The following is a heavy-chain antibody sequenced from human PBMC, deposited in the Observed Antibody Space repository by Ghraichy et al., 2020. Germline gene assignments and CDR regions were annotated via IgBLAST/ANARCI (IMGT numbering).Heavy chain of an antibody. J-gene: IGHJ6*02. CDR1: GFTFSSYS. V-gene: IGHV3-48*02. CDR3: AREGGYCSGGSCYSDYYYGMQV. CDR2: IRSSSSTI. D-gene: IGHD2-15*01. Sequence: GGSLRLSCAASGFTFSSYSMNWVRQAPGKGLEWVSYIRSSSSTIYYADSVKGRFTISRDNSKNSLYLQMNSLRDEDTAMYYCAREGGYCSGGSCYSDYYYGMQVWGRGTTGTGSS.